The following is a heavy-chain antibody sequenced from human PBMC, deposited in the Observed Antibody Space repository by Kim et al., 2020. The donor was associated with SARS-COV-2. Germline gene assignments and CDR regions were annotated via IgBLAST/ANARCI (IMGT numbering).Heavy chain of an antibody. CDR3: ARGPRVRYFDWFDYYYYGMDV. V-gene: IGHV3-21*01. D-gene: IGHD3-9*01. J-gene: IGHJ6*02. Sequence: GGSLRLSCAASGFTFSSYSMNWVRQAPGKGLEWVSSISSSSSYIYYADSVKGRFTISRDNAKNSLYLQMNSLRAEDTAVYYCARGPRVRYFDWFDYYYYGMDVWGQGTTVTVSS. CDR2: ISSSSSYI. CDR1: GFTFSSYS.